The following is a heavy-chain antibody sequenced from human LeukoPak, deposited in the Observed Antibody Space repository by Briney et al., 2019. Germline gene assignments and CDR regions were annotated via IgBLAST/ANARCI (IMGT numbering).Heavy chain of an antibody. D-gene: IGHD3-10*01. V-gene: IGHV3-7*01. CDR2: IKHDGSEK. J-gene: IGHJ4*02. CDR3: AGPWYASGRSYLDY. Sequence: GGSLRLSCAASGFSFSNYWMSWVRQAPEKGLEGVANIKHDGSEKYYVGSVKGRFTISRDNAKNSLYLQMNSLRAEDTAVYYCAGPWYASGRSYLDYWGQGTLVTVSS. CDR1: GFSFSNYW.